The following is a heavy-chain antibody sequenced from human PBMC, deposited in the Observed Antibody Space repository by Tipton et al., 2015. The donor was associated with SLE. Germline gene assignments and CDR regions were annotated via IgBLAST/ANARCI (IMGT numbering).Heavy chain of an antibody. CDR3: ARDRGTLGFDP. V-gene: IGHV1-3*01. D-gene: IGHD3-10*01. CDR1: GGTFSSYT. Sequence: QLVQSGAEVKKPGSSVKVSCKASGGTFSSYTISWVRQAPGQRLEWMGWINAGNGNTKYSQKFQGRVTITRDTSASTAYMELSSLRSEDTAVYYCARDRGTLGFDPWGQGTLVTVSS. J-gene: IGHJ5*02. CDR2: INAGNGNT.